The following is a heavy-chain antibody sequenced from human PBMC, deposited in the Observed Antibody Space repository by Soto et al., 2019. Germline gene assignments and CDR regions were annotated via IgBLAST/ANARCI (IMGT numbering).Heavy chain of an antibody. J-gene: IGHJ4*02. CDR1: GFTFSSYG. V-gene: IGHV3-30*18. Sequence: GGSLRLSCAASGFTFSSYGMDWVRQAPGKGLEWVAVISYDGSNKYYADSVKGRFTISRDNSKNTLYLQMNSLRAEDTAVYYCAKEAPRAGAGSINMVRGAVEYWGQGTLVTVSS. CDR2: ISYDGSNK. CDR3: AKEAPRAGAGSINMVRGAVEY. D-gene: IGHD3-10*01.